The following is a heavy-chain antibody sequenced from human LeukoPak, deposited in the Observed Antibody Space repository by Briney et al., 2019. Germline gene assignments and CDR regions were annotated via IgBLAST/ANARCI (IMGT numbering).Heavy chain of an antibody. CDR3: AKRKVATEYYFDY. CDR1: GFTFSSFS. Sequence: AGGSLRLSCVASGFTFSSFSVNWVRQAPGKGLEWVSSISGSSTYIYYADSLKGRITISRDNSKNTVYMQMNSLRAEDTAVYYCAKRKVATEYYFDYWGQGTLVTVSS. D-gene: IGHD1-26*01. J-gene: IGHJ4*02. V-gene: IGHV3-21*04. CDR2: ISGSSTYI.